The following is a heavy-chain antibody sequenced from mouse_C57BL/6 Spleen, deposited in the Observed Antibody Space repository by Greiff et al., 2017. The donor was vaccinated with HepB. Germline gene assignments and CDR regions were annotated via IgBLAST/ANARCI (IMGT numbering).Heavy chain of an antibody. D-gene: IGHD2-4*01. CDR1: GFTFSSYA. CDR2: ISDGGSYT. CDR3: ARARRDYEAMDY. V-gene: IGHV5-4*03. Sequence: EVKLVESGGGLVKPGGSLKLSCAASGFTFSSYAMSWVRQTPEKRLEWVATISDGGSYTYYPDNVKGRFTISRDNAKNNLYLQMSHLKSEDTAMYYCARARRDYEAMDYWGQGTSVTVSS. J-gene: IGHJ4*01.